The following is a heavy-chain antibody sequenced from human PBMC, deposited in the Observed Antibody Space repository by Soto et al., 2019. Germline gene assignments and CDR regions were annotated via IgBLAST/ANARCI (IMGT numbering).Heavy chain of an antibody. CDR3: ARQRTSVVTQAYFDV. D-gene: IGHD2-21*02. CDR2: IYYSGST. Sequence: SETLSLTCTVSSGSISRYYWNWIRQPPGKGLEWIGSIYYSGSTYNNPSLRSRVSMSIDTSKDQFSLKLKSVTAADTALYFCARQRTSVVTQAYFDVWGPGSLVTVSS. V-gene: IGHV4-59*04. J-gene: IGHJ4*02. CDR1: SGSISRYY.